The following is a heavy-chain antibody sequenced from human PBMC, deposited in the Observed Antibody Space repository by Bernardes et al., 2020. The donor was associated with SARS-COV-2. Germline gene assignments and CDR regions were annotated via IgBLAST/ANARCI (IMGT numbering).Heavy chain of an antibody. D-gene: IGHD3-22*01. J-gene: IGHJ4*02. CDR1: GFSLSTAGVG. CDR2: SYWDDEQ. CDR3: AHRASFYDDDDFYYSGFDY. Sequence: SGPTLVIPTQTLTLTYTFSGFSLSTAGVGVAWIRQPPGKALEGLPLSYWDDEQRYSPSLRSRLTITKNNPKSQVVLTMTNMDPVDTATYYCAHRASFYDDDDFYYSGFDYWGQGTLVTVSP. V-gene: IGHV2-5*02.